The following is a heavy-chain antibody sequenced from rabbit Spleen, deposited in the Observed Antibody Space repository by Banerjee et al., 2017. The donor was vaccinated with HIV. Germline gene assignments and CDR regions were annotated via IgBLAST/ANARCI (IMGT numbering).Heavy chain of an antibody. CDR2: IYIASGST. Sequence: QSLEESGGDLVKPGASLTLTCTASEFSFSNNVYMCWVRQAPGKGLEWIACIYIASGSTYYASWAKGRFTISKTSSTTVTLQMTSLTAADTATYFCAGRDYGGDDNFWGPGTLVTVS. CDR1: EFSFSNNVY. V-gene: IGHV1S40*01. J-gene: IGHJ4*02. CDR3: AGRDYGGDDNF. D-gene: IGHD2-1*01.